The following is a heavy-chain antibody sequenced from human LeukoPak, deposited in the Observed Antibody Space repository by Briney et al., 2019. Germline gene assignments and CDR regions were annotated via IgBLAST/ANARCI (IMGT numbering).Heavy chain of an antibody. J-gene: IGHJ4*02. Sequence: GGSMRLSCAASGFTFSSYAMSWVRQAPGKGLEWVSAISGSGGSTYYADSVKGRFTISRDNSKNTLYLQMNSLRAEDTAVYYCARVGRIAVAGLFDYWGQGTLVTVSS. V-gene: IGHV3-23*01. CDR1: GFTFSSYA. CDR2: ISGSGGST. D-gene: IGHD6-19*01. CDR3: ARVGRIAVAGLFDY.